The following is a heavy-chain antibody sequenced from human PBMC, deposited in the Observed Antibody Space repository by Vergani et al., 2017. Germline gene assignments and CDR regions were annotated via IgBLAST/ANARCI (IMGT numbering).Heavy chain of an antibody. CDR2: INAGNGNT. D-gene: IGHD3-10*01. J-gene: IGHJ6*03. CDR1: GYTFTSYA. V-gene: IGHV1-3*01. Sequence: QVQLVQSGAEVEKPGASVKVSCKASGYTFTSYAVHWVRQAPGQRLEWMGWINAGNGNTKYSQKFLGRVTITRDTSASTAYMELSSLRSEDMDVYYCARTLWFGEGDYYDMGVWGKGTTVTVSS. CDR3: ARTLWFGEGDYYDMGV.